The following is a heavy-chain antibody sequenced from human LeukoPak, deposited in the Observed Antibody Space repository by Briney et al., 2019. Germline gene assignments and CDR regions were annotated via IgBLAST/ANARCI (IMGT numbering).Heavy chain of an antibody. CDR1: GFTFSSYS. CDR2: ISSSGSTI. D-gene: IGHD3-22*01. J-gene: IGHJ4*02. V-gene: IGHV3-48*04. Sequence: GGSLRLSCAASGFTFSSYSMNWVRQAPGKGLEWVSYISSSGSTIYYADSVKGRFTISRDNAKNSLYLQMNSLRAEDTAVYYCAKDRSPSMIASLFDYWGQGTLVTVSS. CDR3: AKDRSPSMIASLFDY.